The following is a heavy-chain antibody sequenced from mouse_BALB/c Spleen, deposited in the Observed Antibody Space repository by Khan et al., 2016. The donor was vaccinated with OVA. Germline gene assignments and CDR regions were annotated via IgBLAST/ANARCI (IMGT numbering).Heavy chain of an antibody. D-gene: IGHD1-1*01. Sequence: VQLKQSGAELAKPGASVKMSCKASGYTFTSYWMHWVKQRPGQGLEWIGYINPSTDYTDYNEKFKDKATLTADKSSSTAYMQLSSLTSEDSAVYYCANHGSSSAWFTYWGQGTLVTVSA. V-gene: IGHV1-7*01. CDR1: GYTFTSYW. J-gene: IGHJ3*01. CDR2: INPSTDYT. CDR3: ANHGSSSAWFTY.